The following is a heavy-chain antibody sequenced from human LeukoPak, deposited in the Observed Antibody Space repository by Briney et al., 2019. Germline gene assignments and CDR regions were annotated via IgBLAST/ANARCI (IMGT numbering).Heavy chain of an antibody. Sequence: GGSLRLSCAASGFTFSSYGMHWVRQARGKGLEWVAVISYDGSNKYYADSVKGRFTISRDNSKNTLYLQMNSLRAEDTAVYYWAKDLSAAGSGSDYYYYGMDVWGQGTTVTVSS. D-gene: IGHD3-10*01. V-gene: IGHV3-30*18. CDR3: AKDLSAAGSGSDYYYYGMDV. J-gene: IGHJ6*02. CDR1: GFTFSSYG. CDR2: ISYDGSNK.